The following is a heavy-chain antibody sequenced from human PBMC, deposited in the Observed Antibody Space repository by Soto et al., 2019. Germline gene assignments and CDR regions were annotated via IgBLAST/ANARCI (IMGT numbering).Heavy chain of an antibody. D-gene: IGHD3-9*01. V-gene: IGHV1-46*03. CDR2: INPSGGST. J-gene: IGHJ3*02. CDR1: GYTFVNYY. CDR3: ARVEVLRYFDWSGFAFDI. Sequence: ASVKVSCKASGYTFVNYYMHWVRQAPGQGLDWMGIINPSGGSTNYAQKFQGRVTMTRDTSTSTVYMELSSLRSEDTAVYYCARVEVLRYFDWSGFAFDIWGQGTMVTVSS.